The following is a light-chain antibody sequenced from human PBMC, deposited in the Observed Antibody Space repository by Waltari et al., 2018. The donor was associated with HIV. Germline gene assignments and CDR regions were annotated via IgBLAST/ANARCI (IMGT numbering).Light chain of an antibody. Sequence: QSVLTQPPSVSEAPRQRVTISCSGSSSNLGSNAVNWYQQVPGKAPKLLVYYEDLLSSGVSDRCSGSKSGNSAALASRGLQSEDEADYYCAAWDDSLNGYVFGSGTKVTVL. CDR3: AAWDDSLNGYV. CDR2: YED. CDR1: SSNLGSNA. V-gene: IGLV1-36*01. J-gene: IGLJ1*01.